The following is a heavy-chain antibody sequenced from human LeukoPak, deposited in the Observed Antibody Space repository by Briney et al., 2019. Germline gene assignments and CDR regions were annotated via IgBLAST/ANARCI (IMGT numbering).Heavy chain of an antibody. J-gene: IGHJ4*02. CDR3: GRLTN. Sequence: GGSLRLSCAASGFTVSTSYMSWVRQAPGKGLEWVSVISSGDNTYYADSVMGRFTISRDNSKNTVYLQMNSLRAEDTAVYYCGRLTNWGQGIVVTVSS. CDR1: GFTVSTSY. CDR2: ISSGDNT. D-gene: IGHD1-1*01. V-gene: IGHV3-53*01.